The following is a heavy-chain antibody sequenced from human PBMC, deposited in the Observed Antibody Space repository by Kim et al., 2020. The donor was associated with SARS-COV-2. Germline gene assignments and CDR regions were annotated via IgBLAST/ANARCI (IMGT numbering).Heavy chain of an antibody. J-gene: IGHJ4*02. D-gene: IGHD2-2*01. CDR3: AKGGDVVVPAAILDY. V-gene: IGHV3-30*02. Sequence: DYVKGRLTISRDNSKNTLYLQMNSLRAEDTAVYYCAKGGDVVVPAAILDYWGQGTLVTVSS.